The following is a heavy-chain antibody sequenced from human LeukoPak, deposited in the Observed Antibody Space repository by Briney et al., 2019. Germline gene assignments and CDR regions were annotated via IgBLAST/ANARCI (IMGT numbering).Heavy chain of an antibody. V-gene: IGHV3-74*01. CDR1: GFTFSNYW. CDR3: ARDLLRLRFLDY. CDR2: INSDGINT. Sequence: HPGGSLRLSCAASGFTFSNYWMHWVRHAPGKGLVWVSRINSDGINTSYADSVKGRFTISRDNAKNTLNLQMNSLRAEDTAVYYCARDLLRLRFLDYWGQGTLVTVSS. J-gene: IGHJ4*02. D-gene: IGHD3-16*01.